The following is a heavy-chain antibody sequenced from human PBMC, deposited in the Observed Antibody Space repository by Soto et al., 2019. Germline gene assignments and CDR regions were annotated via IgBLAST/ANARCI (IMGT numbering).Heavy chain of an antibody. V-gene: IGHV3-33*01. Sequence: QVQLVESGGGVVQPGRSLRLSCAASGFTCSSYGMHWVRQAPGKGREWVAVIWYDGSNKYSADSVKVRFTISRDNSKNTLYLQMSSLRAEDTAMYYCARESSRWELPAGWFDPWGQGTMVTVS. CDR3: ARESSRWELPAGWFDP. CDR1: GFTCSSYG. J-gene: IGHJ5*02. D-gene: IGHD1-26*01. CDR2: IWYDGSNK.